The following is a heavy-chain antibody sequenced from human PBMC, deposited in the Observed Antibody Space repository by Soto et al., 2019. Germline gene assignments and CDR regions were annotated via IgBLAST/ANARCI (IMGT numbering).Heavy chain of an antibody. CDR1: GGTFSSYT. CDR3: ARDSPPVDY. V-gene: IGHV1-18*01. Sequence: ASVKVSCKASGGTFSSYTISWVRQAPGQGLEWMGRISANNGITNYAQKLQGRVTMTTDTSTSTAYMELRSLRSDDTAVYYCARDSPPVDYWGQGTLVTVSS. J-gene: IGHJ4*02. CDR2: ISANNGIT.